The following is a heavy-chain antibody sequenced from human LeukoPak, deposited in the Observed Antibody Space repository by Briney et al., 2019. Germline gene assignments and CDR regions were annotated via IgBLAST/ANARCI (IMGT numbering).Heavy chain of an antibody. CDR3: ARGFRNGPFDC. CDR1: GFTFDDYG. V-gene: IGHV3-20*04. D-gene: IGHD2-8*01. Sequence: GGSLRHSCEASGFTFDDYGMSWVREPPREGLGWVSGINRDGGSTDYADSVKGRFTISRDNAKNSHFLQMNSLRVEDTALYYCARGFRNGPFDCWGQGTLVTVSS. J-gene: IGHJ4*02. CDR2: INRDGGST.